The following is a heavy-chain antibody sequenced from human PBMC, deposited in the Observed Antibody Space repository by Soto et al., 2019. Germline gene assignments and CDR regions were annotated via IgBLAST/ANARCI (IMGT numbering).Heavy chain of an antibody. V-gene: IGHV5-10-1*01. J-gene: IGHJ6*02. CDR3: AWTMEAHVYVTSL. CDR1: VYTSSSYW. Sequence: GEELQISYKGYVYTSSSYWISWVRQKPGKGLEWMGRIDPSDAQTNYSPSFRGHVTISADKSISTAYLKWSSLKASDTAMYNCAWTMEAHVYVTSLCGQQTTVIVSS. D-gene: IGHD3-10*01. CDR2: IDPSDAQT.